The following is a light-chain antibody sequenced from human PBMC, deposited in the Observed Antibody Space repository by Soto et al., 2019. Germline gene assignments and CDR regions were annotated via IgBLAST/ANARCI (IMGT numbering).Light chain of an antibody. Sequence: EIVMTQSPATLSLSTGERAALSCRASQSINSELAWYQQKPGQPPRLLIYGASTRATGVPARFTGSESGSEFTLTSSGRQSEDFAVYYCQRGHNWPLAFGQGTRLEI. CDR2: GAS. CDR1: QSINSE. CDR3: QRGHNWPLA. J-gene: IGKJ2*01. V-gene: IGKV3-15*01.